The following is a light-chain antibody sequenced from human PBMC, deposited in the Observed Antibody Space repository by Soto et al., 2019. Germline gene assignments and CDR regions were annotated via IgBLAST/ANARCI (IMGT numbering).Light chain of an antibody. CDR2: EVT. CDR3: SSYTSTSTVV. CDR1: SSDVGGYNY. J-gene: IGLJ2*01. V-gene: IGLV2-14*01. Sequence: QSVLTQPASVSGSLGQSITISCTGTSSDVGGYNYVSWYQQHPGKAPKVVIFEVTYRPSGVSSRFSGSKSGNTASLTVSGLQAEDEGDYYCSSYTSTSTVVFGGGTKLTVL.